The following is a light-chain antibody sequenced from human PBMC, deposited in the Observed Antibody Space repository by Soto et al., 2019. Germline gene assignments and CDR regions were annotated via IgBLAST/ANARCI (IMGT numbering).Light chain of an antibody. CDR1: SSNIGSKT. CDR2: SNY. Sequence: QPVLTQPPSASGTPGQRVTISCSGSSSNIGSKTVNWYQQLPGTAPKLLIYSNYQRPSGVPARFSGSKSGTSASLAISGLQSEDEADYYCSAWDASLNGYVFGTGTKVTVL. CDR3: SAWDASLNGYV. J-gene: IGLJ1*01. V-gene: IGLV1-44*01.